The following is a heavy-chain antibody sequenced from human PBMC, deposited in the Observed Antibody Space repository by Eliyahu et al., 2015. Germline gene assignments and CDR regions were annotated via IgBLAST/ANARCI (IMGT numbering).Heavy chain of an antibody. V-gene: IGHV1-3*01. CDR2: INAGNGNT. CDR3: ARVYSSSGGAFDY. J-gene: IGHJ4*02. D-gene: IGHD6-6*01. Sequence: QVQLVQSGAEVKKPGASVKVSCKASGYTFTSYAMHWVRQAPGQRLEWMGWINAGNGNTKYSQKFQGRVTITRDTSASTAYMELSSLRSEDTAVYYCARVYSSSGGAFDYWGQGTLVTVSS. CDR1: GYTFTSYA.